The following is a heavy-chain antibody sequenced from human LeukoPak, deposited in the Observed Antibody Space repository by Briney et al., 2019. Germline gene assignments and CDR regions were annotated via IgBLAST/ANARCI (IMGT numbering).Heavy chain of an antibody. D-gene: IGHD3-3*01. CDR1: GYTFTSYY. Sequence: GASVKVSCKASGYTFTSYYMHWVRQAPGQGLEWMGIINPSGGSTSYAQKFQGRVTMTRDTSTSTVYMELSSLRSEDTAVYYCARGRNTIFGVGGIGHGMDVWGQGTTVTVSS. V-gene: IGHV1-46*01. J-gene: IGHJ6*02. CDR2: INPSGGST. CDR3: ARGRNTIFGVGGIGHGMDV.